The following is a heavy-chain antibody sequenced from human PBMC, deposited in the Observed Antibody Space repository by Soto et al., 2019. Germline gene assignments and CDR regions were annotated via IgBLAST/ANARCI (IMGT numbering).Heavy chain of an antibody. Sequence: QVQLVESGGGVVQPGRSLRLSCAASGFTFSSYAMYWVRQAPGKGLEWVAVISYDGSNNYYADSVKGRFTISRDNSKNTLYLQMNSLIAEYTAVYYCARALPRQWIDYWGQGTLFTVSS. CDR2: ISYDGSNN. V-gene: IGHV3-30-3*01. J-gene: IGHJ4*02. CDR3: ARALPRQWIDY. D-gene: IGHD6-19*01. CDR1: GFTFSSYA.